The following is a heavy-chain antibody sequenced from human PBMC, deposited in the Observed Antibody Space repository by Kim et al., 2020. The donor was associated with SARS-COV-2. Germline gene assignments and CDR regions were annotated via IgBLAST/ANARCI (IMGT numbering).Heavy chain of an antibody. J-gene: IGHJ4*02. Sequence: ASVKVSCKPSGYTFTKYTINWVRQAPGQGLEWMGWINTDTGNPTYAQGFTGRFVFSLDTSVSTAYLQINSLKAEDTALYYCATVIWGSYRYTDYWGQGTLVTVSS. V-gene: IGHV7-4-1*02. CDR1: GYTFTKYT. D-gene: IGHD3-16*02. CDR2: INTDTGNP. CDR3: ATVIWGSYRYTDY.